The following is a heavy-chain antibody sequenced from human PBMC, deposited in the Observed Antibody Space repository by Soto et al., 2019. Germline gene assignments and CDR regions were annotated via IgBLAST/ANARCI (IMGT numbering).Heavy chain of an antibody. CDR3: ARGSEVVVPAARAPYYYYYMDV. V-gene: IGHV3-66*01. D-gene: IGHD2-2*01. CDR1: GFTVSSNY. CDR2: IYSGGST. J-gene: IGHJ6*03. Sequence: GGSLRLSCAASGFTVSSNYMSWVRQAPGKGLEWVSVIYSGGSTYYADSVKGRFTISRDNSKNTLYLQMNSLRAEDTAVYYCARGSEVVVPAARAPYYYYYMDVWGKGTTVTVSS.